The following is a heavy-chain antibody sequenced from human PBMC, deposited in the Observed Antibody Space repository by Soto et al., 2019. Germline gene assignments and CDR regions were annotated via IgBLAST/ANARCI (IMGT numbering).Heavy chain of an antibody. V-gene: IGHV3-53*01. CDR2: IYSGGST. Sequence: GGSLRLSCAASGFTVSSNYMSWVRQAPGKGLEWVSVIYSGGSTYYADSVKGRFTISRGNSKNTLYLQMNSLRADDTAVYYCAASSGWSYYYYYYMDVWGKGTPVTVSS. J-gene: IGHJ6*03. D-gene: IGHD6-19*01. CDR3: AASSGWSYYYYYYMDV. CDR1: GFTVSSNY.